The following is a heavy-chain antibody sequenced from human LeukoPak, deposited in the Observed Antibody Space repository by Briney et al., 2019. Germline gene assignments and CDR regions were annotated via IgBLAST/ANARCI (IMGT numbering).Heavy chain of an antibody. V-gene: IGHV3-23*01. Sequence: GGSLRLSCAASGFTFSSYSMSWVRQAPGKGLEWVSAFSGSGAGTYSADSVKGRFTVSRDNSKNTLYLQMNNLRAEDTAVYYCATQYGSSWRDYFDYWGQGTLVTVSS. J-gene: IGHJ4*02. CDR2: FSGSGAGT. CDR3: ATQYGSSWRDYFDY. CDR1: GFTFSSYS. D-gene: IGHD6-13*01.